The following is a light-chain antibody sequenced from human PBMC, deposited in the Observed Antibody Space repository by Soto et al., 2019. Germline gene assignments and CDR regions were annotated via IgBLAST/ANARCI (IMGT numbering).Light chain of an antibody. CDR3: SSYTSSCTLDWL. CDR2: EVS. CDR1: SSDVGGYNY. Sequence: QSALTQPASVSGSPGQSITISCTGTSSDVGGYNYVSWYQQHPCKAPKLMIYEVSNRHSGVSNRFSGSKSGNTASLTISGLQAEYEADYYCSSYTSSCTLDWLFGGGTKLTVL. J-gene: IGLJ3*02. V-gene: IGLV2-14*01.